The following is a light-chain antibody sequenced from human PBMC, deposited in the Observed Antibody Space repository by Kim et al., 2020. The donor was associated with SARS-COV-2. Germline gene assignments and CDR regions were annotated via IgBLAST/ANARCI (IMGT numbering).Light chain of an antibody. CDR1: QSVRSS. V-gene: IGKV3D-15*01. Sequence: LGELAAVSCRASQSVRSSLAWYQQRPGQAPRPLLYDSSIRATGVPARFTGSGSGTEFTLTISSLQSEDFAVYFCQQYYTWSALTFGGGTKVDIK. J-gene: IGKJ4*01. CDR3: QQYYTWSALT. CDR2: DSS.